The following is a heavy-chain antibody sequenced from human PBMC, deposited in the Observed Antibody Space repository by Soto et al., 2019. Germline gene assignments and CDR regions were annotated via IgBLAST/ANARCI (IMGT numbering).Heavy chain of an antibody. CDR3: AKYVPSGYDDY. CDR1: GFTFSSYA. J-gene: IGHJ4*02. V-gene: IGHV3-23*01. Sequence: GESLKISCAASGFTFSSYAMSWVRQAPGKGLEWVSAISGSGGSTYYADSVKGRFTISRDNSKNTLYLQMNSLRAEDTAVYYCAKYVPSGYDDYWGQGTLVTVSS. D-gene: IGHD5-12*01. CDR2: ISGSGGST.